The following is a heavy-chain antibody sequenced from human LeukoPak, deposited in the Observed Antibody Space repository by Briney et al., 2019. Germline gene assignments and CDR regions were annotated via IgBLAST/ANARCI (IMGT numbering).Heavy chain of an antibody. CDR2: ISTDGSST. V-gene: IGHV3-74*01. J-gene: IGHJ6*02. D-gene: IGHD2/OR15-2a*01. CDR3: ASYLTSIPSGMDV. Sequence: PGGSLRLSCAASGFTFSSYWMHRLRQAPGKGLVWVSRISTDGSSTSYADSVKGRFTISRDNGKNTLYLQMNSLRAEDTAVYYCASYLTSIPSGMDVWGQGTTVTVSS. CDR1: GFTFSSYW.